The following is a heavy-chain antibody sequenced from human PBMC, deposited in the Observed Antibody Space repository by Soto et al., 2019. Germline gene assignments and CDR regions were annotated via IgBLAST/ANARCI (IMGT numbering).Heavy chain of an antibody. J-gene: IGHJ6*02. CDR3: ARNIGQYYYYYGMDV. CDR2: INPNSGGT. Sequence: ASVKVSCKASGYTFTGCYMHWVRQAPGQGLEWMGWINPNSGGTNYAQKFQGRVTMTRDTSISTAYMELSRLRSDDTAVYYCARNIGQYYYYYGMDVWGQGTTVTVSS. D-gene: IGHD3-10*01. V-gene: IGHV1-2*02. CDR1: GYTFTGCY.